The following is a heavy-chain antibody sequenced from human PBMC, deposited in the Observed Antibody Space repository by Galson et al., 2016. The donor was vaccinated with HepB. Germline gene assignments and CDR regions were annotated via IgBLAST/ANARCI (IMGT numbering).Heavy chain of an antibody. D-gene: IGHD3-3*01. CDR2: TYYRSRWYT. Sequence: CAISGDSVSSNSAAWNWIRQSPSRGLGWLGWTYYRSRWYTGYALSVKSRININADTSKNQFSLQLNSVTPEDTAVYYCARALLYEQPTPWGMDVWGQGTTVIVSS. CDR3: ARALLYEQPTPWGMDV. V-gene: IGHV6-1*01. CDR1: GDSVSSNSAA. J-gene: IGHJ6*02.